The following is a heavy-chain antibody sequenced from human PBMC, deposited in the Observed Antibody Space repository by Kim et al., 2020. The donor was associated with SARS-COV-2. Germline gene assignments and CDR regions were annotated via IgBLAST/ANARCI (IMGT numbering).Heavy chain of an antibody. CDR2: IYDSGST. CDR1: GGSISSSSYY. J-gene: IGHJ4*02. Sequence: SETLSLTCTVSGGSISSSSYYWGWIRQPPGKGPEWIGSIYDSGSTHSNPSLKSRVTISVDTSKSQFSLKLTSVTAADTAMYYCARVWNDYGGNSLDDWGQGTLVTVSS. D-gene: IGHD4-17*01. CDR3: ARVWNDYGGNSLDD. V-gene: IGHV4-39*07.